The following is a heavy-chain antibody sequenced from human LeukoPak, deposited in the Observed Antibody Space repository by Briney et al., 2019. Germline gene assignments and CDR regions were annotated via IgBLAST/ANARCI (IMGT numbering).Heavy chain of an antibody. CDR1: GYTFTTYA. J-gene: IGHJ4*02. Sequence: ASVKVSCKASGYTFTTYAMNWARQAPGQGLGWMEWLYTNTGNPTYTHGFTGQCVFSFDTSVSTTYLQISNLKAEDTAVYYCARGIPVYGSSWSYYFDYWGQGTLVTVYS. V-gene: IGHV7-4-1*02. D-gene: IGHD6-13*01. CDR3: ARGIPVYGSSWSYYFDY. CDR2: LYTNTGNP.